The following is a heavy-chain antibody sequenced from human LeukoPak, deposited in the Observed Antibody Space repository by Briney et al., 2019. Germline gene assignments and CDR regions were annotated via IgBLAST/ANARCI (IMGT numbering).Heavy chain of an antibody. J-gene: IGHJ3*02. CDR1: GGSISSSSYY. V-gene: IGHV4-39*01. Sequence: SETLSLTCTVSGGSISSSSYYWGWIRQPPGKGLEWIGSIYYSGSTYYNPSLKSRVTISVDTSRNQFSLKLSSVTAADTAVYYCARRGLTSRAFDIWGQGTMVTVSS. CDR2: IYYSGST. D-gene: IGHD4-11*01. CDR3: ARRGLTSRAFDI.